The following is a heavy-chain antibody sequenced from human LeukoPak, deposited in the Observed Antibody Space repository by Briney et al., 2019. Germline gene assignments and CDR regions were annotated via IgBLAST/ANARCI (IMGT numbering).Heavy chain of an antibody. CDR2: ISYDGSNK. Sequence: GGSLRLSCAASGFTFSVYAMHWVRQAPGKGLEWVAIISYDGSNKYYADPVKGRFTISRDNSKNTVYLQMNSLRAEDTAVYYCARDPYSGSRVGSYTWFGPWGQGSLVTVSS. J-gene: IGHJ5*02. CDR3: ARDPYSGSRVGSYTWFGP. V-gene: IGHV3-30*04. D-gene: IGHD1-26*01. CDR1: GFTFSVYA.